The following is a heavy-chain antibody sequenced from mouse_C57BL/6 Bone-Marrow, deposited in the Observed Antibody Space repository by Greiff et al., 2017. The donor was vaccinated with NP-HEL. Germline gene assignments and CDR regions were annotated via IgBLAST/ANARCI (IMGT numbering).Heavy chain of an antibody. Sequence: VQLKESGPGLVKPSQTVFLTCTVTGISITTGNYRWSWIRQFPGNKLEWIGYIYYSGTITYHPSLTSRTTITRDTPKNQFFLEMNSLTAEDTATYYCARDGNYGDAMDYWGQGTSVTVSS. CDR2: IYYSGTI. V-gene: IGHV3-5*01. CDR1: GISITTGNYR. J-gene: IGHJ4*01. CDR3: ARDGNYGDAMDY. D-gene: IGHD2-1*01.